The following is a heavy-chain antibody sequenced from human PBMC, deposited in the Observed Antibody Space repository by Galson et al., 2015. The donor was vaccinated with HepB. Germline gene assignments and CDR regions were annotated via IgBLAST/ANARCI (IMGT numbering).Heavy chain of an antibody. D-gene: IGHD5-18*01. V-gene: IGHV4-59*01. CDR3: AREVDTATSAGFAD. J-gene: IGHJ4*02. CDR2: IYYSGST. Sequence: LSLTCTVSGGSISSYYWSWIRQPPGKGLEWIGYIYYSGSTNYNPSLKSRVTISVDTSKNQFSLKLSSVTAADTAVYYCAREVDTATSAGFADWGQGTLITVSS. CDR1: GGSISSYY.